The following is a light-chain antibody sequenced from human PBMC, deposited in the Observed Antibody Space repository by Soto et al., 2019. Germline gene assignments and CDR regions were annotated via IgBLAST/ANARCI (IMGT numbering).Light chain of an antibody. Sequence: DIQMTQSPSTLSGSVGDRVTITCRPSQTISSWLAWYQQKPGKAPKLLIYKASTLKSGVPSRFSGSGSGTEFTITISSLQPDDFATYYCQHYNSYSESFGQGTKVDIK. CDR1: QTISSW. CDR3: QHYNSYSES. J-gene: IGKJ1*01. CDR2: KAS. V-gene: IGKV1-5*03.